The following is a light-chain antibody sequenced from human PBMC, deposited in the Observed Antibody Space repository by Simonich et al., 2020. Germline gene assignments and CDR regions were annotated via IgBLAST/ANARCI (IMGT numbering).Light chain of an antibody. CDR1: SSDVGSYNL. V-gene: IGLV2-23*01. CDR3: CSYAGSSTSVV. J-gene: IGLJ2*01. Sequence: QSALTQPASVSGSPGQSITISCTGTSSDVGSYNLVSWYQQHQGKAPKLIIYEGSKRPSGVSNRFSGSKSGNTASLTISGLQAEDEADYYCCSYAGSSTSVVFGGGTKLTVL. CDR2: EGS.